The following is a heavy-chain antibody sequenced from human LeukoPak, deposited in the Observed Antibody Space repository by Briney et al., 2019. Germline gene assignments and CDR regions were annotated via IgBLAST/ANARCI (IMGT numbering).Heavy chain of an antibody. CDR2: IRRKGNNYVT. D-gene: IGHD2-2*01. J-gene: IGHJ6*03. CDR1: GFTFSGSA. Sequence: TGGSLRLSCTASGFTFSGSALHWARQPSGKGLEWIARIRRKGNNYVTAYAASVRGRFTISRDDSETTTFLQMNSLKIEDTALYYCTSGYAGNSDYYYYMDVWGKGTTVAVSS. CDR3: TSGYAGNSDYYYYMDV. V-gene: IGHV3-73*01.